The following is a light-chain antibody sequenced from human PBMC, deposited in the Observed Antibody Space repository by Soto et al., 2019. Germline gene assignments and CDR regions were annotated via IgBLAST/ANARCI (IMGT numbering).Light chain of an antibody. J-gene: IGKJ2*01. CDR3: QQRSNWPYT. CDR2: DAS. Sequence: EIVLTQSTATLSLSPGERATLSCRASQSVSSYLAWYQQKPGQAPRRLIYDASNRATGIPARFSGSGSGTDFTRTISSLEPEDFAVYYCQQRSNWPYTFGQGTKLEIK. CDR1: QSVSSY. V-gene: IGKV3-11*01.